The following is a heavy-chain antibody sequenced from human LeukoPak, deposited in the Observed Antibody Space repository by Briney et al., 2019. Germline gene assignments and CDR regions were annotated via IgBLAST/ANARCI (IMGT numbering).Heavy chain of an antibody. J-gene: IGHJ2*01. CDR1: GFIFDDYA. D-gene: IGHD3-16*01. Sequence: SLRLSCEASGFIFDDYAMHWVRQAPGKGLEWVSGISWDSGSIGYAASVKGRFTFSRDNAKNSLSLQMNSLRAEDTAFYYCAKDVFDFGGYFDLWGRGTLVTVSS. CDR3: AKDVFDFGGYFDL. V-gene: IGHV3-9*01. CDR2: ISWDSGSI.